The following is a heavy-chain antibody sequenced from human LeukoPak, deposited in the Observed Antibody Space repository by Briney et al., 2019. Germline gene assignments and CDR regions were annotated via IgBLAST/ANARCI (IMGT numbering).Heavy chain of an antibody. CDR3: AREYYDSSAYNQEAIDY. CDR1: AYTFTDYY. Sequence: GASVKVSCKASAYTFTDYYMHWVRQAPGQGLEWLGWINPNSGGTNYAQKFQGRVTMTRDTSISTAYMELSRLRSDDTAVYYCAREYYDSSAYNQEAIDYWGQGTLVTVSS. CDR2: INPNSGGT. V-gene: IGHV1-2*02. D-gene: IGHD3-22*01. J-gene: IGHJ4*02.